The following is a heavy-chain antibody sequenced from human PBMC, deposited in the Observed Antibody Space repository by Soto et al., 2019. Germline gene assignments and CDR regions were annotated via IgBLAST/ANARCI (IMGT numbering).Heavy chain of an antibody. Sequence: GGSLRLSCAASGFTFSNAWMSWVRQAPGKGLEWVGRIKSKTDGGTTDYAAPVKGRFTISRDDSKNTLYLQMNSLKTEDTAVYYCTTGRFSSGWPNFDYWGQGTLVTVSS. CDR1: GFTFSNAW. CDR2: IKSKTDGGTT. D-gene: IGHD6-19*01. V-gene: IGHV3-15*01. CDR3: TTGRFSSGWPNFDY. J-gene: IGHJ4*02.